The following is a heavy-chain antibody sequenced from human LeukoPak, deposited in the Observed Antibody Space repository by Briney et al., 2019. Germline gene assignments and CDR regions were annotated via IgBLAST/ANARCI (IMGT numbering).Heavy chain of an antibody. D-gene: IGHD6-6*01. CDR3: ARDRGGYSSSSEDYYYYMDV. V-gene: IGHV4-59*01. Sequence: SETLSLTCTVSGGSISSYHWSWIRQPPGKGLEWLGYIYYSGNTNYNPSLKSRVTISVDTSKNQFSLKLSSVTAADTAVYYCARDRGGYSSSSEDYYYYMDVWGKGTTVTVSS. CDR1: GGSISSYH. CDR2: IYYSGNT. J-gene: IGHJ6*03.